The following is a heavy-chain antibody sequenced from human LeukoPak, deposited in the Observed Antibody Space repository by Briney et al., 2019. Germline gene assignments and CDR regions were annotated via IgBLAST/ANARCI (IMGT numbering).Heavy chain of an antibody. D-gene: IGHD1-26*01. CDR2: ISWNSGSI. J-gene: IGHJ3*02. Sequence: QSGGSLRLSCAASGFTFDDYAMHWVRQAPGKGLEWVSGISWNSGSIGYADSVKGRFTISRDNAKNSLYLQMNSLRAEDTALYYCAKGGVGATDGFDIWGQGTMVTVFS. CDR1: GFTFDDYA. CDR3: AKGGVGATDGFDI. V-gene: IGHV3-9*01.